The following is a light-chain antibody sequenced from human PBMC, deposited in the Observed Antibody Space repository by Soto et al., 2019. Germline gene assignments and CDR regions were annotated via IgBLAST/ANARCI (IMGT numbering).Light chain of an antibody. Sequence: DIQLTQSPSFLSASVGDRVTITCRASQGISTYLAWYQQKSGKAPKLLIYVASTLQSGVPSRFSGGGSGTEFTVTISSLQPEDLAIYYCQQLYSYPYTFGQGTKLEI. CDR2: VAS. CDR1: QGISTY. V-gene: IGKV1-9*01. CDR3: QQLYSYPYT. J-gene: IGKJ2*01.